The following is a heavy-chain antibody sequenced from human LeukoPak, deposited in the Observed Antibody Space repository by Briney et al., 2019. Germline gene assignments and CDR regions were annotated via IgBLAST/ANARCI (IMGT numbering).Heavy chain of an antibody. CDR2: INHSGGT. CDR3: ARVQDFDTSAYYLGY. J-gene: IGHJ4*02. CDR1: GGSFSDYY. Sequence: SETLSLTCAVYGGSFSDYYWSWIRQPPGKGLEWIGEINHSGGTNYNPSLKSRATISVDTSKNQFSLKLSSVTAADTAVYYCARVQDFDTSAYYLGYWGQGNLVTVSS. D-gene: IGHD3-22*01. V-gene: IGHV4-34*01.